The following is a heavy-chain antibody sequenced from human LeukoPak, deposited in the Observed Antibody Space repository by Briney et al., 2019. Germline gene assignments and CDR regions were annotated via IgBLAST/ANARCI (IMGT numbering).Heavy chain of an antibody. Sequence: PGGSLRLSCAASGFTFSSYEMNWVRQAPGKGLEWVSYISSSGSTIYYADPVKGRFTISRDNAKNSLYLQMNSLRAEDTAVYYCARDREYFQHWGQGTLVTVSS. D-gene: IGHD1-26*01. J-gene: IGHJ1*01. CDR2: ISSSGSTI. V-gene: IGHV3-48*03. CDR1: GFTFSSYE. CDR3: ARDREYFQH.